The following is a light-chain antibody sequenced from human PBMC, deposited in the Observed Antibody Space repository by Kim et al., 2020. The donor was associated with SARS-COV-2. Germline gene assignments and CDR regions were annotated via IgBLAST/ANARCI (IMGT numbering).Light chain of an antibody. CDR2: DAS. Sequence: LSPGERATLSCRASQSVSSYLGWYQQRPGQAPRLLIYDASNRATGIPARFSGSGSGTDFTLTISSLEPEDFAVYYCQQRHTWPLTFGGGTKVDIK. V-gene: IGKV3-11*01. CDR1: QSVSSY. CDR3: QQRHTWPLT. J-gene: IGKJ4*01.